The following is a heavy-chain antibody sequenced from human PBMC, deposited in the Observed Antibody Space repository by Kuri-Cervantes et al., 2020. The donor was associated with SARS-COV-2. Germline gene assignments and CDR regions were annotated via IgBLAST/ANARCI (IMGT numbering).Heavy chain of an antibody. V-gene: IGHV1-18*01. J-gene: IGHJ4*02. Sequence: ASVKVSCKASGYTFTSYGISWVRQAPGQGLEWMGRISAYNGNTNYAQKLQGRVTMTTDTSTSTAYMELRSLRSDDTAVYYCAREQPDATFFDYWGQGTLVTVSS. D-gene: IGHD6-13*01. CDR1: GYTFTSYG. CDR3: AREQPDATFFDY. CDR2: ISAYNGNT.